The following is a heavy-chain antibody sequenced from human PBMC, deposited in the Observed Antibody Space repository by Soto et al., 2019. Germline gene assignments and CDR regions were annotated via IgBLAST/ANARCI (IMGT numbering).Heavy chain of an antibody. CDR1: GGSISSGGYS. CDR3: ARGQVVAAQH. D-gene: IGHD2-15*01. V-gene: IGHV4-30-2*01. J-gene: IGHJ4*02. CDR2: IYHSGST. Sequence: QLQLQESGSGLVKPSQTLSLTCAVSGGSISSGGYSWSWIRQPPGKGLEWIGYIYHSGSTYYNPSLTSXVXIXXARSKNQFSLKLSSVTAADTAVYYCARGQVVAAQHWGQGTLVTVSS.